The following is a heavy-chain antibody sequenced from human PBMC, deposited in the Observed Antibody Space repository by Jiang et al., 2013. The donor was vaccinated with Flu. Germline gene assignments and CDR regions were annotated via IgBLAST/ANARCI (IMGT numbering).Heavy chain of an antibody. CDR1: GYTFTSYY. D-gene: IGHD6-13*01. CDR2: INPSGGST. Sequence: QLVESGAEVKKPGASVKVSCKASGYTFTSYYMHWVRQAPGQGLEWMGIINPSGGSTSYAQKFQGRVTMTRDTSTSTVYMDLSSLTSEDTAVFYCGRSVYTSSWSNGMDVWGQGTPVTVSS. J-gene: IGHJ6*02. CDR3: GRSVYTSSWSNGMDV. V-gene: IGHV1-46*03.